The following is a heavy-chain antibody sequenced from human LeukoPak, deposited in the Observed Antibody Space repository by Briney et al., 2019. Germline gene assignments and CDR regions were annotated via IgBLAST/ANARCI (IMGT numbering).Heavy chain of an antibody. V-gene: IGHV3-74*01. CDR3: ASDRKVLPAAIRAENWFDP. J-gene: IGHJ5*02. Sequence: GGSLTLSCAASGFTISSYWMHWVRHAPAKGLVWVSRINSDGSSTSYADSVKRRFTISRENAKNTLYPHMNSLTAEAKTVYCCASDRKVLPAAIRAENWFDPWGQGTLVTVSS. CDR2: INSDGSST. D-gene: IGHD2-2*02. CDR1: GFTISSYW.